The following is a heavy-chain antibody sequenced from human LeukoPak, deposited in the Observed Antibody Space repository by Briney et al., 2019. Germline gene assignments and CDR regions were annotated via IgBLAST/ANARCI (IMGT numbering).Heavy chain of an antibody. V-gene: IGHV4-59*01. D-gene: IGHD5-24*01. CDR3: ARVGRYGYNLEYFDY. CDR1: GGSISSYY. Sequence: SETLSLTCTVSGGSISSYYWSWIRQPPGKGLEWIGYIYYSGSTNYNPSLKSRVTISVDTSKNQFSLKLSSVTAADTAVYYCARVGRYGYNLEYFDYWGQGTLVTVSS. J-gene: IGHJ4*02. CDR2: IYYSGST.